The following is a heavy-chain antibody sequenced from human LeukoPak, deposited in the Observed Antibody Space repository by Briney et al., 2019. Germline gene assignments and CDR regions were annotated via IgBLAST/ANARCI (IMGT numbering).Heavy chain of an antibody. Sequence: SETLSLTCTVSGYSISSGYYWGWIRQPPGKGLEWIGSIYHSGSTYYNPSLKSRVTISVDTSKNQFSLKLSSVTAADTAVYYCAGNIVLMVYAFDYWGQGTLVTVSS. CDR2: IYHSGST. D-gene: IGHD2-8*01. CDR3: AGNIVLMVYAFDY. J-gene: IGHJ4*02. V-gene: IGHV4-38-2*02. CDR1: GYSISSGYY.